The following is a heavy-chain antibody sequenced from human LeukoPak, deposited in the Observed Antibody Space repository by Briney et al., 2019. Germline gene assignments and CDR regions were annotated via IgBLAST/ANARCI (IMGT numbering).Heavy chain of an antibody. V-gene: IGHV3-23*01. Sequence: PGGSLRLSCAVSGITLSNYGMSWVRQAPGKGLEWVAGISDSGGSTKYADSVKGRFTISRDNPKNTLFLQMHSLRADDTAVYICAKRGVVIRVFLVGFHKEAYYFESWGQGALVTVSS. CDR1: GITLSNYG. CDR3: AKRGVVIRVFLVGFHKEAYYFES. J-gene: IGHJ4*02. CDR2: ISDSGGST. D-gene: IGHD3/OR15-3a*01.